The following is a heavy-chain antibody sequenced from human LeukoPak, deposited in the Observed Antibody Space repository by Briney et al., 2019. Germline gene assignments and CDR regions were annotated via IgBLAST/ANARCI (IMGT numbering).Heavy chain of an antibody. J-gene: IGHJ4*02. CDR2: INHSGST. CDR1: GGSFSGYY. Sequence: PSETLSLTCAVYGGSFSGYYWSWIRPPPGKGLEWIGEINHSGSTNYNPSLKSRVTISVDTSKNQFSLKLSSVTAADTAVYYCARLEVDIVVVPAAPYYFDYWGQGTLVTVSS. D-gene: IGHD2-2*03. CDR3: ARLEVDIVVVPAAPYYFDY. V-gene: IGHV4-34*01.